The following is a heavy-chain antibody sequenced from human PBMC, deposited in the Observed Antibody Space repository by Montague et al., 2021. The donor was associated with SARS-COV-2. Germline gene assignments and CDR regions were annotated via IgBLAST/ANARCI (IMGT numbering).Heavy chain of an antibody. CDR3: VRGGYSDWLLPFDS. Sequence: SKTLSLTCTVSGGSINSNSYYWGWIRQPPGQGLEWIGSIYYSGRXYYNPSLKSRATMSVDTPKSHFSLNLSSVTVADTAVFYCVRGGYSDWLLPFDSWGQGTLVTVSS. V-gene: IGHV4-39*02. CDR2: IYYSGRX. J-gene: IGHJ4*02. D-gene: IGHD3-9*01. CDR1: GGSINSNSYY.